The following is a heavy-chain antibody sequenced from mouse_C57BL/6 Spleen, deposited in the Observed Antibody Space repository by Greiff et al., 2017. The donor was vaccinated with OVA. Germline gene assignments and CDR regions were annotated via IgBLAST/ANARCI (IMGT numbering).Heavy chain of an antibody. CDR3: ARRTPDSSGYNYFDY. V-gene: IGHV1-81*01. CDR2: IYPRSGNT. J-gene: IGHJ2*01. CDR1: GYTFTSYG. D-gene: IGHD3-2*02. Sequence: VQLQQSGAELARPGASVKLSCKASGYTFTSYGISWVKQRTGQGLEWIGEIYPRSGNTYYNEKFKGKATLTADKSSSTAYMELRSLTSEDSAVYFCARRTPDSSGYNYFDYWGQGTTLTVSS.